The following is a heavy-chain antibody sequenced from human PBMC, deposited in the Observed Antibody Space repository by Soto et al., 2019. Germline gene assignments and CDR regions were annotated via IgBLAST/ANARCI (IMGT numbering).Heavy chain of an antibody. CDR1: GDSISSSSYY. D-gene: IGHD4-17*01. V-gene: IGHV4-39*01. CDR2: IYYSGST. J-gene: IGHJ4*02. CDR3: ASLNYGDYGLHYFDY. Sequence: LQLQESGPGLVKPSETLSLICTVSGDSISSSSYYWGWIRQPPGKGLEWIGSIYYSGSTYYNPSLERRVTISVDTSKNQFSLKLNSVTAADTAVYYCASLNYGDYGLHYFDYWGQGALVTVSS.